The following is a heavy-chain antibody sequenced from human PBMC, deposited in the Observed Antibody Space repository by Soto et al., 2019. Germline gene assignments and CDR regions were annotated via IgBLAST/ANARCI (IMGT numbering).Heavy chain of an antibody. J-gene: IGHJ3*02. CDR3: ARGLALGNEDAFDI. D-gene: IGHD3-16*01. CDR2: IYYSGST. Sequence: SETLSLTCTVSGGSVSSGSYYWSWIRQPPGKGLEWIGYIYYSGSTNYNPSLKSRVTISVDTSKNQFSLKLSSVTAAAAVVYYCARGLALGNEDAFDIWGQGTMVTVSS. CDR1: GGSVSSGSYY. V-gene: IGHV4-61*01.